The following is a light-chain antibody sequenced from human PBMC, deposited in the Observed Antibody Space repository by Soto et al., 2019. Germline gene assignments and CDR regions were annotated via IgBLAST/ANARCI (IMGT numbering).Light chain of an antibody. CDR2: GAS. CDR3: QQYGSSPFT. V-gene: IGKV3-20*01. CDR1: QSVSSSS. J-gene: IGKJ3*01. Sequence: ELVLTQSPGTLSLSPGERATLSCRARQSVSSSSLAWYQQEPGQAPRLLIYGASSRATGIPDRFSGSVSGTDFTITISRLEPEDFAVYYCQQYGSSPFTFGPGTKVDIK.